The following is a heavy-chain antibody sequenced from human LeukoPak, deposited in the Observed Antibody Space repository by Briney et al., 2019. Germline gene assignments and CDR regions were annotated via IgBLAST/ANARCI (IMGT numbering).Heavy chain of an antibody. CDR1: GFTFNSYG. D-gene: IGHD6-19*01. Sequence: PGRSLRLSCAASGFTFNSYGMHWVRQAPGKGLEWVAVISYDGPNKYYADSVKGRFTISRDDSKSTLYLQMNSLRAEDTAVYYCARVPSGWRPFDYWGQGTLVTVSS. CDR2: ISYDGPNK. V-gene: IGHV3-30*03. CDR3: ARVPSGWRPFDY. J-gene: IGHJ4*02.